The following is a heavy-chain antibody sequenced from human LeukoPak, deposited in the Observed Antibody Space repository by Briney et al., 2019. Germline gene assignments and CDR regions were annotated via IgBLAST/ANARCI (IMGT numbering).Heavy chain of an antibody. CDR1: GGSISSYY. Sequence: PSETLSLTCTVSGGSISSYYWSWIRQPPGKGLEWIGYVYYSGRTNYNPSLKSRVTISVDTSKNQFSLKLSSVTAADTAVYYCARTFSEGYYYYGMDVWGQGTTVTVSS. CDR2: VYYSGRT. CDR3: ARTFSEGYYYYGMDV. D-gene: IGHD3-16*01. J-gene: IGHJ6*02. V-gene: IGHV4-59*01.